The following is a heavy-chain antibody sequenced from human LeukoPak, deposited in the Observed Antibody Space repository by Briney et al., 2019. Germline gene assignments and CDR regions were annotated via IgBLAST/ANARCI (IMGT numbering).Heavy chain of an antibody. CDR1: GFTFSSYS. V-gene: IGHV3-21*01. CDR3: ARDRRAYVATMDY. CDR2: ISSSSSYI. J-gene: IGHJ4*02. D-gene: IGHD5-24*01. Sequence: GGSLRLSCAASGFTFSSYSMNWVRQAPGKGLEWVSSISSSSSYIYYAGSVKGRFTISRDNAKNSLYLQMNSLRAEDTAVYYCARDRRAYVATMDYWGQGTLVTVSS.